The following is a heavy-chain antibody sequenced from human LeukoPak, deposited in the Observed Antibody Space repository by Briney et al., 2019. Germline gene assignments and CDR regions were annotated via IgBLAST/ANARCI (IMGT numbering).Heavy chain of an antibody. CDR3: AKLPYCSSTSCKPNGRWFDP. Sequence: GGSLRLSCAASGFTFSSYGMHWVRQAPGKGLEWVAFIRYDGSNKYYADSVKGRFTISRDNSKNTLYLQMNSLRAEDTAVYYCAKLPYCSSTSCKPNGRWFDPWGQGTLVTVSS. J-gene: IGHJ5*02. D-gene: IGHD2-2*01. V-gene: IGHV3-30*02. CDR1: GFTFSSYG. CDR2: IRYDGSNK.